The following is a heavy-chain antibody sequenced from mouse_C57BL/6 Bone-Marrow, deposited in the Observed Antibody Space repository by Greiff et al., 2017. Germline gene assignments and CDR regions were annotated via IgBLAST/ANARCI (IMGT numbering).Heavy chain of an antibody. J-gene: IGHJ2*01. V-gene: IGHV1-18*01. CDR1: GYTFTDYN. D-gene: IGHD2-3*01. CDR2: INPNNGGT. CDR3: ARRNDYLDY. Sequence: DVKLQESGPELVKPGASVKIPCKASGYTFTDYNMDWVKQSHGKSLEWIGDINPNNGGTIYNQKFKGKATLTVDKSSSTSYMELRSLTSEDTAVYYCARRNDYLDYWGQGTTLTVSS.